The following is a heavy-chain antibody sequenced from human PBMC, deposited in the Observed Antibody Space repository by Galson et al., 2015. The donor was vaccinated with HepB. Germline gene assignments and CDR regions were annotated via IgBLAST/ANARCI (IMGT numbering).Heavy chain of an antibody. CDR2: IKSKRGGGTI. V-gene: IGHV3-15*01. J-gene: IGHJ6*02. CDR1: GLTFSDAW. Sequence: VSGLTFSDAWMRWVRQAPGKGLEWIGRIKSKRGGGTIDYAAPVKGRFTISRDDSKNTLYLQMNSLKTEDTAIYYCAWNNDFYYNVAVWGQGTTVTVSS. D-gene: IGHD1/OR15-1a*01. CDR3: AWNNDFYYNVAV.